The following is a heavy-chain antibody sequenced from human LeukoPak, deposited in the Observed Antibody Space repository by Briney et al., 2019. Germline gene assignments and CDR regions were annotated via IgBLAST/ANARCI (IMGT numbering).Heavy chain of an antibody. CDR1: GGTFSSYA. V-gene: IGHV1-69*13. D-gene: IGHD1-26*01. CDR2: SISIFGTA. J-gene: IGHJ3*02. CDR3: ARVSPGGVGAWGAFDI. Sequence: GASVKVSCQASGGTFSSYAISWVRQAPGQGLEWMGGSISIFGTAHYAQKFQGRVTLTADESTSTAYMELSSLRPEGTAVYYCARVSPGGVGAWGAFDIWGQGTIVTASS.